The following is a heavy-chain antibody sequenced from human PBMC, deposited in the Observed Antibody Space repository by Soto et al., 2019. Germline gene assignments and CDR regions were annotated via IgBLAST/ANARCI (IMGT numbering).Heavy chain of an antibody. D-gene: IGHD6-13*01. CDR2: IYYSGST. J-gene: IGHJ4*02. V-gene: IGHV4-39*01. Sequence: QLQLQESGPGLVKPSETLSLTCTVSGGSISSSSYYWGWIRQPPGKGLEWIGSIYYSGSTYYNPSLRSRVTISVDTSKTQFSLKLSSVTAADTAVYYGARHRTHSSSWVDYWGQGTLVTVSS. CDR1: GGSISSSSYY. CDR3: ARHRTHSSSWVDY.